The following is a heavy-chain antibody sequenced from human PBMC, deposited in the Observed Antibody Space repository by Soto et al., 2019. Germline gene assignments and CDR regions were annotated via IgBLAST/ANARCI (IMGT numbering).Heavy chain of an antibody. D-gene: IGHD3-10*02. CDR2: IYYSGNT. CDR3: ASTDYVAYYMDV. V-gene: IGHV4-31*03. Sequence: QVQLQESGPGLVKPSQTLSLTCSVSGGSISSGYYCTWIRQHPGKGLEWIGYIYYSGNTYYNPSLKSRVTISVDTSKNQFSLKLSSVTAADTAVYYCASTDYVAYYMDVWGQGTTVTVS. CDR1: GGSISSGYY. J-gene: IGHJ6*03.